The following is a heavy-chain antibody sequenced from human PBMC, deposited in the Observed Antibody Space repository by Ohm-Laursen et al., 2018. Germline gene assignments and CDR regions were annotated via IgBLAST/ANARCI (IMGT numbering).Heavy chain of an antibody. D-gene: IGHD5/OR15-5a*01. J-gene: IGHJ4*02. CDR3: ARCLFPAAHPKCDN. Sequence: SVKVSCKASGYTFTSYGISWVRQAPGQGLQWLGRIVPIFGTTNYAQKFQGRLTITADESTSTTYLELSSLRSDDTAVYYCARCLFPAAHPKCDNWGQGTLVTVSS. V-gene: IGHV1-69*13. CDR2: IVPIFGTT. CDR1: GYTFTSYG.